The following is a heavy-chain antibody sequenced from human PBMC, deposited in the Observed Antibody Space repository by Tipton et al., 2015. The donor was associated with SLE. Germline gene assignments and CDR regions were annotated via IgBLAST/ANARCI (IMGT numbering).Heavy chain of an antibody. J-gene: IGHJ6*03. CDR1: GGSFSGYY. CDR2: INHSGST. D-gene: IGHD6-13*01. CDR3: ARVYSSSWYYYHYCMDV. V-gene: IGHV4-34*01. Sequence: TLSLTCAVYGGSFSGYYWSWIRQPPGKGLEWIGEINHSGSTNYNPSLKSRVTISVDTSRNQFSLMLSSVTAADTAVYYGARVYSSSWYYYHYCMDVWGKGTTVTVSS.